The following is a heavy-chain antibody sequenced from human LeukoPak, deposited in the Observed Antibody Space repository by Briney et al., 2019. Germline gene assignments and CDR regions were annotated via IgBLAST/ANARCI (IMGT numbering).Heavy chain of an antibody. CDR2: IRNDGTTK. J-gene: IGHJ4*02. D-gene: IGHD3-9*01. Sequence: GGSLRLSCATSGFTFSSYDMHWVRQAPGKGLEWVAYIRNDGTTKDYADSVKGRFTISRDNPKNTLYLQLNSPRGEDTAVYYCATTVFTTTWYFDYWGQGNLVTVCS. CDR3: ATTVFTTTWYFDY. V-gene: IGHV3-30*02. CDR1: GFTFSSYD.